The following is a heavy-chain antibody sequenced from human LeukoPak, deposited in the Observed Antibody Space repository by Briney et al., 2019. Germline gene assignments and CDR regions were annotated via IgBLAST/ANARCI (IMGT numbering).Heavy chain of an antibody. CDR3: ARVVFQDSSSYRPLDY. D-gene: IGHD6-6*01. V-gene: IGHV3-7*03. Sequence: GGSLRLSCAASGFTFSTYWMTWVRQAPGKGLEWVANIKQDGSEKAYVDSVKGRFTISRDNAKNSMYLQMNSLRADDTAVYYCARVVFQDSSSYRPLDYWGQGTLVTVSS. CDR2: IKQDGSEK. CDR1: GFTFSTYW. J-gene: IGHJ4*02.